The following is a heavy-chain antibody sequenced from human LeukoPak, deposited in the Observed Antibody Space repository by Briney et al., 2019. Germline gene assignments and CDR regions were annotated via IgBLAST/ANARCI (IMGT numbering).Heavy chain of an antibody. CDR2: INYSGNT. Sequence: KPSETLSLTCTVSGGSISSYYWSWIRLTPGKGLEWIGCINYSGNTDYSPSLKSRLTISVDTSKNQFSLRLRSVTAADTAVYYCARSTGWSFFDCWGQGSLVTVSS. V-gene: IGHV4-59*01. CDR1: GGSISSYY. D-gene: IGHD2-21*01. J-gene: IGHJ4*02. CDR3: ARSTGWSFFDC.